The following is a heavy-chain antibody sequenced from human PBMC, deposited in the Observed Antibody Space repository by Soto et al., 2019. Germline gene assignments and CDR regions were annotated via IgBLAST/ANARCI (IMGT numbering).Heavy chain of an antibody. V-gene: IGHV3-30-3*01. CDR3: ARGGDLTVTYYYYGMDV. J-gene: IGHJ6*02. CDR2: ILYDGSNK. CDR1: GFTFSSYA. D-gene: IGHD4-4*01. Sequence: QVQLVESGGGVVQPGRSLRLSCAASGFTFSSYAMHWVRQAPGKGLEWVAVILYDGSNKYYADSVKGRFTISRDNSKNTLYLQMNSLRAEDTAVYYCARGGDLTVTYYYYGMDVWGQGTTVTVSS.